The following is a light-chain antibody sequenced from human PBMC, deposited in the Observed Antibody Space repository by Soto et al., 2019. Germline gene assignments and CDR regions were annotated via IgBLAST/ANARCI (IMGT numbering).Light chain of an antibody. Sequence: EIVLTHSPATLSLSPGERATLSCRASQSVSSYLAWYQQKPGQAPRLLIYDASNRATGIPARFSGSGSGTDFTLTISSLEPEDFAVYYCQQRELTFGGGTKVEIK. CDR1: QSVSSY. CDR3: QQRELT. V-gene: IGKV3-11*01. J-gene: IGKJ4*01. CDR2: DAS.